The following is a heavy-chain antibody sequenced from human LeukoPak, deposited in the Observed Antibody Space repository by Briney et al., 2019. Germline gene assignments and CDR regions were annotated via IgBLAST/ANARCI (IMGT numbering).Heavy chain of an antibody. CDR3: ARDYMAVDCSSTSCYTKNNWFDP. Sequence: SETLSLTCTVSGGSISSYYWSWIRQPAGKGLEWIGRIYTSGSTNYNPSLKSRVTMSVDTSKNQFSLKLSSVTAADTAVYYCARDYMAVDCSSTSCYTKNNWFDPWGQGTLVTVSS. D-gene: IGHD2-2*02. J-gene: IGHJ5*02. V-gene: IGHV4-4*07. CDR1: GGSISSYY. CDR2: IYTSGST.